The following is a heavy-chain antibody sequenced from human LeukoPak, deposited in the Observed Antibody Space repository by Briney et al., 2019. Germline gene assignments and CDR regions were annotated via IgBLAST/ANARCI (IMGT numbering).Heavy chain of an antibody. CDR3: ARSAGVFRYFDWLAGWFDP. D-gene: IGHD3-9*01. Sequence: AASVKVSCKASGYTFTSYDINWVRQATGQGLEWMGWMNPNSGNTGYAQKFQGRVTITRNTSISTAYMELSSLRSEDTAVYYCARSAGVFRYFDWLAGWFDPWGQGTLVTVSS. CDR1: GYTFTSYD. V-gene: IGHV1-8*03. CDR2: MNPNSGNT. J-gene: IGHJ5*02.